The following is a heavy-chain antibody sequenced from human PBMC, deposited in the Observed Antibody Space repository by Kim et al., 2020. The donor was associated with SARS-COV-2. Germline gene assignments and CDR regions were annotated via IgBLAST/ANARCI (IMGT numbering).Heavy chain of an antibody. D-gene: IGHD4-17*01. Sequence: SETLSLTCTVSGGSISSGGYYWSWIRQHPGKGLEWIGYIYYSGSTYYNPSLKSRVTISVDTSKNQFSLKLSSVTAADTAVYYCARDMAYGDYPNWFDPWGQGTLVTVSS. CDR1: GGSISSGGYY. CDR2: IYYSGST. J-gene: IGHJ5*02. V-gene: IGHV4-31*03. CDR3: ARDMAYGDYPNWFDP.